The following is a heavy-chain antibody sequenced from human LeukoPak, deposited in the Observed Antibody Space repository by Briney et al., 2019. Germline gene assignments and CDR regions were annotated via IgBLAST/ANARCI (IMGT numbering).Heavy chain of an antibody. CDR2: ISSSASTI. D-gene: IGHD6-6*01. CDR3: ARMYSSSSSYFDY. J-gene: IGHJ4*02. V-gene: IGHV3-11*01. CDR1: GFTFSDYY. Sequence: PGGSLRLSCAASGFTFSDYYMSWVRQAPGKGLEWVSYISSSASTIYYANSVKGRFTICRDNAKNSLYLQMNSLRAEDTAVYYCARMYSSSSSYFDYWGQGTLVTVSS.